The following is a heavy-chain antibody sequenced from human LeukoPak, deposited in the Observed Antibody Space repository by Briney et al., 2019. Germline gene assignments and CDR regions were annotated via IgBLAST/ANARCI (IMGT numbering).Heavy chain of an antibody. J-gene: IGHJ3*02. CDR1: GFTFSSYG. V-gene: IGHV3-33*01. D-gene: IGHD4-17*01. Sequence: GWSLRLSCAASGFTFSSYGMNWVRQAPGKGLEWVGVICYDGSNKYYADSVKGRFTISRDNSKNTLYLQMNSLRAEDTAVYYCARDLGEYGDYANDAFDIWGQGTMVTVSS. CDR3: ARDLGEYGDYANDAFDI. CDR2: ICYDGSNK.